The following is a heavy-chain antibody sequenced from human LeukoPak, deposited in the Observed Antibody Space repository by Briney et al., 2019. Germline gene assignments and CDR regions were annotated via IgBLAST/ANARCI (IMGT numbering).Heavy chain of an antibody. CDR3: ARATRGYFDY. J-gene: IGHJ4*02. D-gene: IGHD2-2*01. V-gene: IGHV3-53*01. CDR1: GFTVSSNY. CDR2: IYSGGST. Sequence: GGSLRLSCAASGFTVSSNYMSWVRQAPGKGLEWVSVIYSGGSTYYADSVKGRFTISRDNSKNTLYLQMNSLRAEDTAVYYCARATRGYFDYWAREPWSPSPQ.